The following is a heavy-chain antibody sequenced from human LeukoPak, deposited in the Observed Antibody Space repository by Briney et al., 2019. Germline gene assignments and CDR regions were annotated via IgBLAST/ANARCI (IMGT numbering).Heavy chain of an antibody. CDR3: ARDKVDSRGSLDY. CDR2: INAGNGNT. D-gene: IGHD6-19*01. CDR1: GYTFTSYA. J-gene: IGHJ4*02. Sequence: ASVKVSCKASGYTFTSYAMHWVRQAPGQRLEWMGWINAGNGNTKYSQKFQGRVTITRDTSASTAYMELSSLRSEDTAVDYCARDKVDSRGSLDYWGQGTLVTVSS. V-gene: IGHV1-3*01.